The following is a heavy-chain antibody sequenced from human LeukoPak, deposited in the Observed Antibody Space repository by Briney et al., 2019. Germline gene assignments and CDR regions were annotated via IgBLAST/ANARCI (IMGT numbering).Heavy chain of an antibody. Sequence: SETLSLTCTVSGGSICGYYLSWIRQSPEKGLVWIGYIYDSGTTNYNPSLKSRVLMSVDTSKTQVSLKVKSVTAADTAVYYCARGWDTGYGYYGMDVWGQGTTVTVSS. J-gene: IGHJ6*02. CDR1: GGSICGYY. V-gene: IGHV4-59*01. D-gene: IGHD5-18*01. CDR3: ARGWDTGYGYYGMDV. CDR2: IYDSGTT.